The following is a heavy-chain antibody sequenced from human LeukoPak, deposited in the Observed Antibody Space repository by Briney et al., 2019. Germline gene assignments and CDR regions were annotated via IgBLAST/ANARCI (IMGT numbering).Heavy chain of an antibody. J-gene: IGHJ6*02. CDR1: GGSISSSSYY. CDR2: IYYSGST. V-gene: IGHV4-39*07. Sequence: PSETLSLTCTVSGGSISSSSYYWGWIRQPPGKGLEWIGSIYYSGSTYYNPSLKSRVTISVDTSKNQFSLKLSSVTAADTAVYYCARQSWGLYYYYGMDVWGQGTTVTVSS. CDR3: ARQSWGLYYYYGMDV. D-gene: IGHD3-16*01.